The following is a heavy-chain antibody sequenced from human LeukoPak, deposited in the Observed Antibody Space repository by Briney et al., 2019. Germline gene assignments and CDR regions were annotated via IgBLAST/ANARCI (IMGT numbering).Heavy chain of an antibody. CDR1: GFTFSSYG. D-gene: IGHD3-22*01. V-gene: IGHV3-23*01. J-gene: IGHJ4*02. Sequence: GGSLRLSCEASGFTFSSYGMSWVRQVQGKGLEWVSSISGSGVSIYYADSVKGRFTISSDSSKNTLYLQLNSLRSEDTAVYYCATGVVVVITTFDYWGQGTLVTVSS. CDR2: ISGSGVSI. CDR3: ATGVVVVITTFDY.